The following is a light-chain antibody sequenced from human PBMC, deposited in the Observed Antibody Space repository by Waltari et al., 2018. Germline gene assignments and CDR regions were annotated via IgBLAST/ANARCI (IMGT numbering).Light chain of an antibody. CDR1: QSLFSRTYNQNY. J-gene: IGKJ1*01. CDR3: QQYYSSPWT. Sequence: DIVMTQSPDSLAVSLGERATIKCKSSQSLFSRTYNQNYLAWYQQKPGQPPELLIYWASTRESGVPDRFSGSGSGTDFTLTISSLQAEDVAFYYCQQYYSSPWTFGQGTKVEVK. CDR2: WAS. V-gene: IGKV4-1*01.